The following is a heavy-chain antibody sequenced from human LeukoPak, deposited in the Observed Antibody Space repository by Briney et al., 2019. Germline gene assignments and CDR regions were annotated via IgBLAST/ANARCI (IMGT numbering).Heavy chain of an antibody. V-gene: IGHV4-59*12. Sequence: PSETLSLTCTVSGGSISSYYWSWIRQPPGKGLEWIGYIYHSGSTKYNPSLKSRVTISVDTSKNQFSLKVRSVTAADTAVYYCARDSTTPEFHYWGQGVLVTVSS. CDR2: IYHSGST. D-gene: IGHD2-2*01. J-gene: IGHJ4*02. CDR1: GGSISSYY. CDR3: ARDSTTPEFHY.